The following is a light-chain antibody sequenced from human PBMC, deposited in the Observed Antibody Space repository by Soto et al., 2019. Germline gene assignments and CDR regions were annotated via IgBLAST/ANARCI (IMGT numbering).Light chain of an antibody. Sequence: EIVMTQSPDTLSVSPGERATLSCRASQSVSSNLAWYQQKRGQAPRLLIYGASTRATGIPARFSGSGSGTEFTLTITSLQSEDFAVYYCQQYNNWPKTFGQGTKVEIK. J-gene: IGKJ2*01. CDR1: QSVSSN. CDR2: GAS. CDR3: QQYNNWPKT. V-gene: IGKV3-15*01.